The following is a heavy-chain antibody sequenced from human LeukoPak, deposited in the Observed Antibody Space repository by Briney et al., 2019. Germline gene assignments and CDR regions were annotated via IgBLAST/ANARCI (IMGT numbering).Heavy chain of an antibody. Sequence: GGSLRLSCAASGFTFSSYAMHWVRQAPGKGLEYVSAISSNGGSTYYANSVKGRFTISRDNSKNTLYLQMGSLRAEDMAVYYCARDRSGSGSYYHLLDYWGQGTLVTVSS. CDR2: ISSNGGST. V-gene: IGHV3-64*01. J-gene: IGHJ4*02. D-gene: IGHD1-26*01. CDR3: ARDRSGSGSYYHLLDY. CDR1: GFTFSSYA.